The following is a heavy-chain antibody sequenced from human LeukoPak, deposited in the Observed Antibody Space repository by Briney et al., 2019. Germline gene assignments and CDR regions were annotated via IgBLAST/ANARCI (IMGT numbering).Heavy chain of an antibody. Sequence: PGGSLRLSCAASGSTFSSYAMSWVRQAPGKGLEWVSAISGSGGSTYYADSVKGRFTISRDNSKNTLYLQMNSLRAEDTAVYYCAKDQDIVVVVAATPYSPFDYWGQGTLVTVSS. CDR2: ISGSGGST. J-gene: IGHJ4*02. CDR3: AKDQDIVVVVAATPYSPFDY. V-gene: IGHV3-23*01. CDR1: GSTFSSYA. D-gene: IGHD2-15*01.